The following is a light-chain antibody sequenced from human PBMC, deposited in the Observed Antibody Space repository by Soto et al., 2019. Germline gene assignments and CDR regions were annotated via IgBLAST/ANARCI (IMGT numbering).Light chain of an antibody. Sequence: EIVMTQSPDTLSVSPGDRVTLSCRASQSVSSNLAWYQQKPGQAPSIIIYGASTRATGIPARFSGTGSGTECTLTISSLQSEDFALYYCQQYNDWPLTFGQGTKVDI. J-gene: IGKJ1*01. CDR3: QQYNDWPLT. V-gene: IGKV3-15*01. CDR2: GAS. CDR1: QSVSSN.